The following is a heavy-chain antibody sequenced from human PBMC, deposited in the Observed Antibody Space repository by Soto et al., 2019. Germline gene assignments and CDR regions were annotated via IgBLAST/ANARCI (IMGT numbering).Heavy chain of an antibody. D-gene: IGHD6-19*01. V-gene: IGHV3-23*01. CDR1: GFTFSSYA. CDR2: ISGSGGST. Sequence: GGSLRLSCAASGFTFSSYAMSWVRQAPGKGLEWVSAISGSGGSTYYADSVKGRFTISRDNSKNTLYLQMNSLRAEDTAVYYCAKDSTYSGWYNWFDPWGQGTLVTVSS. CDR3: AKDSTYSGWYNWFDP. J-gene: IGHJ5*02.